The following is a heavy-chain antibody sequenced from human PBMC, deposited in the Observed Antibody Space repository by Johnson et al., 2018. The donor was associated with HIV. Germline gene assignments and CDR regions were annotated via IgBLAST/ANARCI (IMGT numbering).Heavy chain of an antibody. CDR2: IYSGDTT. Sequence: VQLVESGGGLVQPGGSLRLSCAASGFTVSTNYMSWIRQAPGKGLEWVSFIYSGDTTYYAGSVKGRFTISRDNSKNTLYLQMNSLRAEDTAVYYCAREVTYYYDNSGYNDAFDVWGQGTMVTVSS. CDR1: GFTVSTNY. J-gene: IGHJ3*01. D-gene: IGHD3-22*01. CDR3: AREVTYYYDNSGYNDAFDV. V-gene: IGHV3-66*01.